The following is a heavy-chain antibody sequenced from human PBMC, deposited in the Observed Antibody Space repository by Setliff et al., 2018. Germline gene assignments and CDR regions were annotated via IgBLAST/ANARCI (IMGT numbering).Heavy chain of an antibody. J-gene: IGHJ4*02. D-gene: IGHD5-18*01. CDR2: IILIFDRT. CDR1: GGTFGDYG. CDR3: ARFSGHNYGSFDS. Sequence: SVKVSYKASGGTFGDYGITWVRQAPGQGLEWMGGIILIFDRTKYAQKFQGRVTITADESTSTAYMELSSLRSEDTAVYYCARFSGHNYGSFDSWGQGILVTVSS. V-gene: IGHV1-69*13.